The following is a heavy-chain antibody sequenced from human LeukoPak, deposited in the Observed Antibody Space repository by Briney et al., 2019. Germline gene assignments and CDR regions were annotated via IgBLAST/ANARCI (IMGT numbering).Heavy chain of an antibody. CDR3: ARTLYYYDSTHAFDV. V-gene: IGHV1-2*04. CDR2: INPNSGGT. Sequence: ASVKVSCKASGYTFTGYYMHWVRQAPGQGLEWMGWINPNSGGTNYAQKFQGWVTMTRDTSISTAYMELSRLRSDDTAVYYCARTLYYYDSTHAFDVWGQGTMVTVSS. J-gene: IGHJ3*01. D-gene: IGHD3-22*01. CDR1: GYTFTGYY.